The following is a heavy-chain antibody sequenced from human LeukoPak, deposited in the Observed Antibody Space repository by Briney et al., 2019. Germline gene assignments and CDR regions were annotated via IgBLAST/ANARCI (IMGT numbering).Heavy chain of an antibody. J-gene: IGHJ4*02. Sequence: GASVKVSCKTSGYSFTAFYIHWVRQAPGQGLEWMGWISAYNGNTNYAQKLQGRVTMTTDTSTSTLYMEVRSLRSDDTAVYYCARDHGHKSVDYWGQGTLVTVSS. CDR1: GYSFTAFY. V-gene: IGHV1-18*04. D-gene: IGHD2-21*01. CDR3: ARDHGHKSVDY. CDR2: ISAYNGNT.